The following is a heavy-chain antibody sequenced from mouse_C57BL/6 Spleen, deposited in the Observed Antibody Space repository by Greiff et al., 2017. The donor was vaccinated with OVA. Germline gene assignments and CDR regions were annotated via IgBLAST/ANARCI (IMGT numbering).Heavy chain of an antibody. Sequence: QVQLQQPGAELVKPGASVKMSCTASGYTFTSYWITWVKQRPGQGLEWIGDIYPGSGSTNYNEKFKSKATLTVDTSSSTSYMQLSSLTSEDSSVYYCARTGAWFAYWGQGTLVTVSA. J-gene: IGHJ3*01. V-gene: IGHV1-55*01. CDR1: GYTFTSYW. D-gene: IGHD1-1*02. CDR3: ARTGAWFAY. CDR2: IYPGSGST.